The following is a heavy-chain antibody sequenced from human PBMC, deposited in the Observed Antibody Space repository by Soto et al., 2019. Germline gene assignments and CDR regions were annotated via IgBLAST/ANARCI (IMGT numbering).Heavy chain of an antibody. CDR2: IYYSGST. J-gene: IGHJ3*02. V-gene: IGHV4-59*01. Sequence: SETLSLTCTVSGGSISSYYWSWIRQPPGKGLEWIGYIYYSGSTNYNPSLKSRVTISVDTSKNQFSLKLSSVTAADTAVYYCARDRRRGEGAFDIWGQGTMVTVS. CDR1: GGSISSYY. D-gene: IGHD6-25*01. CDR3: ARDRRRGEGAFDI.